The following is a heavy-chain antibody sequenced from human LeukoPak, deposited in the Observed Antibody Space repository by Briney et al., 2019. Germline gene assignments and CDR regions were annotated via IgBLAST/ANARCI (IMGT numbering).Heavy chain of an antibody. CDR3: ARQKYCSSTSCPLGI. V-gene: IGHV1-69*10. CDR2: IIPILGIE. J-gene: IGHJ3*02. Sequence: SVKVSCKASGGTLSSYTIRWVRPAPGQGLEWMGGIIPILGIENYAQKFQGRVTMTADKSTSTAYMELSSLRSEDTAVYYCARQKYCSSTSCPLGIWGQGTMVTVSS. D-gene: IGHD2-2*01. CDR1: GGTLSSYT.